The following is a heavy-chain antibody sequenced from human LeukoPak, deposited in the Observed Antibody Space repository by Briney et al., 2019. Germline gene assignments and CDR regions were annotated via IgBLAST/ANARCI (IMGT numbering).Heavy chain of an antibody. CDR1: GGSISSSASY. J-gene: IGHJ4*02. V-gene: IGHV4-39*07. CDR3: AGAGPYYDILTGYQIDY. Sequence: SETLSLTCTVSGGSISSSASYWAWIRQPPGKGLEWIANVYYNGDTYYKSSLYSRVTISVDTSKNQFSLKLSSVTAADTAVYYCAGAGPYYDILTGYQIDYWGQGTLVTVSS. D-gene: IGHD3-9*01. CDR2: VYYNGDT.